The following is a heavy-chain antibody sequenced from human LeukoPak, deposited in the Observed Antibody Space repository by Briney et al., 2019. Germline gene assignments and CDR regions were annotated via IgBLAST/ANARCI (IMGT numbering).Heavy chain of an antibody. Sequence: PSETLSLTCTVSGGSISSSSYYWGWIRQPPGKGLEWIGSIYTSGSTNYNPSLKSRVTMSVDTSKNQFSLKLSSVTAADTAVYSCARLPFNSGYEYFDYWGQGILVTVSS. CDR2: IYTSGST. J-gene: IGHJ4*02. CDR1: GGSISSSSYY. CDR3: ARLPFNSGYEYFDY. V-gene: IGHV4-39*07. D-gene: IGHD5-12*01.